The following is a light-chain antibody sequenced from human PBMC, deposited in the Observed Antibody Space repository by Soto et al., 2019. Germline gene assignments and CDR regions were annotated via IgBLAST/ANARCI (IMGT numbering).Light chain of an antibody. Sequence: SYELTQPPSVSVSPGQTASITCSGDKLGDKYACWYQQKPGQSPVLVIYQDSKRPSGIPERFSGSNSGNTATLTISGTQAMDEADYYCQAWDSGTVVFGGVTKLTVL. J-gene: IGLJ2*01. CDR3: QAWDSGTVV. CDR2: QDS. V-gene: IGLV3-1*01. CDR1: KLGDKY.